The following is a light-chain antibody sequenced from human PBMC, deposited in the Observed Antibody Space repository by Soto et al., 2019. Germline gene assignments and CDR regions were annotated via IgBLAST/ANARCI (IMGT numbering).Light chain of an antibody. J-gene: IGKJ1*01. Sequence: EIVLTQSPGTLSLPPGERATLSCRASHSVNSSYLAWYHQKPGHAPRLLISGASSSATGIPDRFSGSESGTDFPLTISRLEPEDFAVYYCQQYGSSPGTFGQGAKV. V-gene: IGKV3-20*01. CDR3: QQYGSSPGT. CDR1: HSVNSSY. CDR2: GAS.